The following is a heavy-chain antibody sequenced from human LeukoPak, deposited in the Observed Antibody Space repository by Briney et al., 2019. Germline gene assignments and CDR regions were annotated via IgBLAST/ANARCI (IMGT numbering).Heavy chain of an antibody. CDR2: ISRSGDAT. J-gene: IGHJ4*02. D-gene: IGHD3-3*01. Sequence: PGGSLRLSCAASGFTFSRYSMNWVRQAPGKGLEWVSTISRSGDATYYADSVKGRFTITRDNSKNTLDLQVNSLRAEDSAVHYCAKSFTITIFGSDYWGQGTLVTVSS. CDR3: AKSFTITIFGSDY. CDR1: GFTFSRYS. V-gene: IGHV3-23*01.